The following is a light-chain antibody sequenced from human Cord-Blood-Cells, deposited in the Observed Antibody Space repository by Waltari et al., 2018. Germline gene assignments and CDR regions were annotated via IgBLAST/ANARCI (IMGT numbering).Light chain of an antibody. J-gene: IGKJ3*01. V-gene: IGKV1-39*01. CDR1: QSISSY. Sequence: DIQRTQSSSSLSASVGDRVTITCRASQSISSYLNWYQQKPGKAPKLLIYAASSLQSGVPSRFSGSGSGTDFTLTISSLQPEDFATYYCQQSYSTPFTVGPGTKVDIK. CDR3: QQSYSTPFT. CDR2: AAS.